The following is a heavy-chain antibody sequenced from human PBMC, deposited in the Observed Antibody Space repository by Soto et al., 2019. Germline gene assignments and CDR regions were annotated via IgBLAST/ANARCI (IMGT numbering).Heavy chain of an antibody. J-gene: IGHJ4*02. V-gene: IGHV3-30*18. CDR2: ISYDGSNK. Sequence: QVQLVESGGGVFRPGGSLGLSCAASGFTFSGYGRHWVRQVPGKGLEWVAVISYDGSNKYYADSVKGRFTISRDNSKNTLYLQMNSLRAEDTAVYYCAKLEYSSSSDYWGQGTLVTVSS. CDR1: GFTFSGYG. D-gene: IGHD6-6*01. CDR3: AKLEYSSSSDY.